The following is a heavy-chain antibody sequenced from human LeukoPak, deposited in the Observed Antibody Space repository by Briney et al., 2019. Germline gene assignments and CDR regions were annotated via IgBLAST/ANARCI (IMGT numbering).Heavy chain of an antibody. J-gene: IGHJ4*02. V-gene: IGHV3-23*01. D-gene: IGHD3-16*01. CDR1: GFTFNNYA. CDR2: ISGDGVSQ. Sequence: GGSLRLSCAASGFTFNNYALTWVRQTPGKGLEGVSAISGDGVSQYYADSVRGRFTISRDNYNNTLYPHLNSLRVEDTAVYFCARGPGAFPCFFDCWGQGTLVTVSS. CDR3: ARGPGAFPCFFDC.